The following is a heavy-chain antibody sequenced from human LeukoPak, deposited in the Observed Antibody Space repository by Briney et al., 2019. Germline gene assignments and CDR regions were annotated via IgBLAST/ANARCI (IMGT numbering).Heavy chain of an antibody. Sequence: SGPTLVNPTQTLTLTCTFSGFSLSTSGMCVSWIRQPPGTALEWLARIDWDDDKYYSTSLKTRLTISKDTSKNQVVLTMTNMDPVDTATYYCARMTSYSSGWFLYYWGQGTLVTVSS. D-gene: IGHD6-19*01. CDR3: ARMTSYSSGWFLYY. CDR1: GFSLSTSGMC. J-gene: IGHJ4*02. CDR2: IDWDDDK. V-gene: IGHV2-70*11.